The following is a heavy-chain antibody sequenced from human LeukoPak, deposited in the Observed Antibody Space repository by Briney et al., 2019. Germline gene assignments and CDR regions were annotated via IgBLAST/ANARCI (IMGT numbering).Heavy chain of an antibody. CDR2: INPNSGGT. V-gene: IGHV1-2*02. Sequence: GASVKVSCKASVYTFTSYGISWVRQAPGQGLEWMGWINPNSGGTNYAQKFQGRVTMTRDTSISTAYMELSRLRSDDTAVDYCARDEDYYGSGSYSPHRDWGQGTLVTVSS. CDR1: VYTFTSYG. CDR3: ARDEDYYGSGSYSPHRD. D-gene: IGHD3-10*01. J-gene: IGHJ4*02.